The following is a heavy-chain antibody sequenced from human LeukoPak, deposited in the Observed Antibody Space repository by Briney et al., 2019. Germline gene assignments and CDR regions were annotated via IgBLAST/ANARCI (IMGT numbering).Heavy chain of an antibody. CDR3: AKDAPYVEMATMVKAYYFDY. J-gene: IGHJ4*02. CDR1: GFTFSSYA. Sequence: PGGSLRLSCAASGFTFSSYAMSWVRQAPGKGLEWVSAISGSGGSTFCADSVKGRFTISRDNSKNTLYLQMNSLRAEDTAVYYYAKDAPYVEMATMVKAYYFDYWGQGTLVAVSS. CDR2: ISGSGGST. D-gene: IGHD5-24*01. V-gene: IGHV3-23*01.